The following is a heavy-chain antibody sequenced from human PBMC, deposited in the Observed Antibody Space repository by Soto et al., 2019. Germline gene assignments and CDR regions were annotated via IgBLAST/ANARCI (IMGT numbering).Heavy chain of an antibody. J-gene: IGHJ6*02. V-gene: IGHV1-69*01. CDR2: IIPIFGTA. D-gene: IGHD2-2*01. CDR1: GGTFSSYA. Sequence: QVQLVQSGAEVKKPGSSVTVSCKASGGTFSSYAISWVRQSPGQGLEWMGGIIPIFGTATYAQKFQGRVTITADESTSTAYKELSSLRSEDTAVYYCARDSSSTSRAAYYYYGMDVWGQGTTVTVSS. CDR3: ARDSSSTSRAAYYYYGMDV.